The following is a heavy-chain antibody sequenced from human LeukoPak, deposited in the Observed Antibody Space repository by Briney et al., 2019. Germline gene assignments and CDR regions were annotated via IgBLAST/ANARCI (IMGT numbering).Heavy chain of an antibody. CDR2: IYPGDSDT. CDR3: ARTRGGSYYPGSAFDI. V-gene: IGHV5-51*01. D-gene: IGHD1-26*01. J-gene: IGHJ3*02. CDR1: GSTFTSYW. Sequence: GESLQISCQGSGSTFTSYWIGWVRQMPGKGLEWMGIIYPGDSDTRYSPSFQGQVTISADKSISTAYLQWSSLKASDTAMYYCARTRGGSYYPGSAFDIWGQGTMVTVSS.